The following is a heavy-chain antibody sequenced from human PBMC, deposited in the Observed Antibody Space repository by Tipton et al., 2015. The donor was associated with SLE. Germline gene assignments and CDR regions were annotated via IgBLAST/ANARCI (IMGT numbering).Heavy chain of an antibody. V-gene: IGHV4-59*01. CDR3: ARWAGPTVNFDY. Sequence: PTCTVSGGSISSYYWSWIRQPPGKGLEWIGYIYYSGSTNYNPSLKSRVTISVDTSKNQFSLKLSSVTAADTAVYYCARWAGPTVNFDYWGQGTLVTVSS. J-gene: IGHJ4*02. CDR1: GGSISSYY. D-gene: IGHD4-11*01. CDR2: IYYSGST.